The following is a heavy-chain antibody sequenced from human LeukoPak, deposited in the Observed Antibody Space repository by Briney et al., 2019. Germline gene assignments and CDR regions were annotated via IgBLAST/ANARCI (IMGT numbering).Heavy chain of an antibody. CDR1: GFTFSNYD. CDR3: ARVKGYYDSSGLNAFDI. Sequence: LRLSCAASGFTFSNYDMHWVRQAPGKGLEWVAVIWYDGRNKYYADSVKGRFTISRGNSKSTLYLQMNSLRAEDTAVYYCARVKGYYDSSGLNAFDIWGRGTMVTVSS. V-gene: IGHV3-33*01. D-gene: IGHD3-22*01. J-gene: IGHJ3*02. CDR2: IWYDGRNK.